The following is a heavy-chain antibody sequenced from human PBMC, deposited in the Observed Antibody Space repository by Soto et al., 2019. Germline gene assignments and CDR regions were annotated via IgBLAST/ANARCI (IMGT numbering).Heavy chain of an antibody. CDR1: GFTFSSYT. D-gene: IGHD5-18*01. V-gene: IGHV3-21*01. Sequence: GGSLRLSCAASGFTFSSYTMNWVRQAPGKGLEWVSSISSSSSYIYYADSVKGRFTISRDNAKNSLYLQMNSLRAEDTYVYFSTRDWTTYSYDSPPNDFDIWGQGTMVTVSS. J-gene: IGHJ3*02. CDR3: TRDWTTYSYDSPPNDFDI. CDR2: ISSSSSYI.